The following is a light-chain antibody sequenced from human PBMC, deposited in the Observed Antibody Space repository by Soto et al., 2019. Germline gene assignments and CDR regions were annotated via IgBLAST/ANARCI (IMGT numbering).Light chain of an antibody. CDR1: QSVSSSY. CDR2: GAS. Sequence: EIVLTQSPGTLSLSPGERATLSCRASQSVSSSYLAWYQQKPGQAPRLLIYGASSRATGIPDRFSGSGSGTDLSLTISRLEPEDFAVYYCHHYGSSPPRTFGQGTQLEIK. V-gene: IGKV3-20*01. CDR3: HHYGSSPPRT. J-gene: IGKJ2*01.